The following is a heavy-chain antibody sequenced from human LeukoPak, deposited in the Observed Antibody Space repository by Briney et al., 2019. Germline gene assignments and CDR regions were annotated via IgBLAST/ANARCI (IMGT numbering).Heavy chain of an antibody. CDR2: IYYSGST. J-gene: IGHJ5*02. D-gene: IGHD3-22*01. V-gene: IGHV4-59*01. CDR1: GGSISSYY. Sequence: EPSETLSLTCTVSGGSISSYYWSWIRQPPGRGLEWIGYIYYSGSTNYNPSLKSRVTISVDTSKNQFSLKLSSVTAADTAVYYCARVRAYYYDSSGWHWFDPWGQGTLVTVSS. CDR3: ARVRAYYYDSSGWHWFDP.